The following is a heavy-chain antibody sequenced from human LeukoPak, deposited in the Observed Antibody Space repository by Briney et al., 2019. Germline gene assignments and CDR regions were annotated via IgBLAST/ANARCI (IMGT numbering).Heavy chain of an antibody. CDR1: GFTFSTYG. V-gene: IGHV3-30*18. CDR2: ISNDGSNK. CDR3: AKYSGSYGFDY. J-gene: IGHJ4*02. D-gene: IGHD1-26*01. Sequence: PGRSLRLSCAASGFTFSTYGIHWVRQAPGKGLEWVAVISNDGSNKYYADSVKGRFTISRDNSKNTVYLQMNSLRAEDTAVYYCAKYSGSYGFDYWGQGTLVTVSS.